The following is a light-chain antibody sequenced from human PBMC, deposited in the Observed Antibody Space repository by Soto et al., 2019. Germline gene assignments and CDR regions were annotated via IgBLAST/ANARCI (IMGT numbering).Light chain of an antibody. J-gene: IGLJ1*01. CDR2: EVT. CDR3: CSYAGSYTYV. Sequence: QSALTQPRSVSGSPGQSVTIPCTGTSSAVGGYKYVSWYQQHPGKAPKLMIYEVTKRPSGVPARFSGSKSGNTASLTISGLQAEDEADYYFCSYAGSYTYVFGTGTKLTVL. V-gene: IGLV2-11*01. CDR1: SSAVGGYKY.